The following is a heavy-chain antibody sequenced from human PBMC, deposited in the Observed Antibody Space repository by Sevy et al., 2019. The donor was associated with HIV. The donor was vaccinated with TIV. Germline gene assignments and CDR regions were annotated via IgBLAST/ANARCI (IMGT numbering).Heavy chain of an antibody. J-gene: IGHJ5*02. CDR2: IFHSGST. Sequence: SETLSLTCAVSGYSISSGYYWGWIRQPPGKGLEWIGSIFHSGSTYYHPSLKSRVTISVDTSKNQFSLKLSTVTAADTAVYFCARTPSSYDSSGRYYPWFDPWGQGTLVTVSS. V-gene: IGHV4-38-2*01. D-gene: IGHD3-22*01. CDR1: GYSISSGYY. CDR3: ARTPSSYDSSGRYYPWFDP.